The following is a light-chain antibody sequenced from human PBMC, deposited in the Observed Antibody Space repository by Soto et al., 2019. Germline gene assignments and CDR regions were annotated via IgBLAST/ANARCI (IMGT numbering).Light chain of an antibody. CDR2: GAS. V-gene: IGKV3-20*01. CDR3: QQYGSSPRLT. J-gene: IGKJ1*01. CDR1: QSVSSSY. Sequence: EIVLTQSPGTLSLSPGERAPLSCRASQSVSSSYLAWYQQKPGQAPRLLIYGASSRATGIPDRFSGSGSGTDFTLTISRLEPEDFAVYYCQQYGSSPRLTFGQGTKVEIK.